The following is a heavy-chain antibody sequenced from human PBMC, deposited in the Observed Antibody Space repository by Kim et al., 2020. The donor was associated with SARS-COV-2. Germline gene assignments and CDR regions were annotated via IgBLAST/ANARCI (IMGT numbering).Heavy chain of an antibody. Sequence: YNEHSVTGRFTISRDNAKNSLYLQMHSLRAEDTAVYYCAGDREHGDGTFDIWGQGTMVTVSS. J-gene: IGHJ3*02. D-gene: IGHD1-1*01. CDR3: AGDREHGDGTFDI. V-gene: IGHV3-21*01.